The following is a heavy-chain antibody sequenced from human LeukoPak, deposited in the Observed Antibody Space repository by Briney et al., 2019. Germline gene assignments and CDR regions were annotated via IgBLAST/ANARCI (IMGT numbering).Heavy chain of an antibody. D-gene: IGHD4-17*01. CDR1: GGSISRGGYY. Sequence: PSETLSLTCTVSGGSISRGGYYWSWIRQHPGKGLERIGYIYYSGSTYYNPSLQSRVTISVDTSKNQFALKLTSVTAADTAVYYCARGYGEDEYFDYWGQGTLVTVSS. CDR2: IYYSGST. V-gene: IGHV4-31*03. J-gene: IGHJ4*02. CDR3: ARGYGEDEYFDY.